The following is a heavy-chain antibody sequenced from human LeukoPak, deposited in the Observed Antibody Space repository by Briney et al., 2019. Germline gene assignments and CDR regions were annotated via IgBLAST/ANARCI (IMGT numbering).Heavy chain of an antibody. CDR1: GGSINRYY. Sequence: SETLSLTCTVSGGSINRYYWSWIRQPPGKGLEWIGHIYYSGSTNYNPSLKSRVTISVDTSKNQFSLKLSSVTAADTALYYCARIGYDYGFSFDHWGQGTLVTVSS. D-gene: IGHD3-10*01. CDR3: ARIGYDYGFSFDH. J-gene: IGHJ4*02. V-gene: IGHV4-59*01. CDR2: IYYSGST.